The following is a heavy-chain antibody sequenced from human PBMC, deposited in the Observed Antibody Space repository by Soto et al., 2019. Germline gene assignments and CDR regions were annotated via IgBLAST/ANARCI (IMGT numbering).Heavy chain of an antibody. J-gene: IGHJ5*02. V-gene: IGHV3-74*01. CDR3: ARVRGSVRGVISPWFDP. D-gene: IGHD3-10*01. CDR2: INSDGSST. CDR1: GFTFSSYW. Sequence: PGGSLRLSCAAFGFTFSSYWMHWVRQAPGKGLVWVSRINSDGSSTSYADSVKGRFTISRDNAKNTLYLQMNSLRAEDTAVYYCARVRGSVRGVISPWFDPWGQGTLVTVSS.